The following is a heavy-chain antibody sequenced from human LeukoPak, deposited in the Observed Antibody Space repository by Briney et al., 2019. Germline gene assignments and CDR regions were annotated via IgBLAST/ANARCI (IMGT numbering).Heavy chain of an antibody. V-gene: IGHV4-39*01. CDR2: INYSGNT. D-gene: IGHD6-13*01. J-gene: IGHJ3*02. CDR1: GGSLNSNSYY. CDR3: AGSYSSTWYSTFDI. Sequence: PSETLSLTCAVSGGSLNSNSYYWGWIRQPPGKGLEWIGSINYSGNTYYNPSLKSRVTISVDTSQNQFSLNLSSVTAAETSIYYCAGSYSSTWYSTFDIWGQGTTVTVSS.